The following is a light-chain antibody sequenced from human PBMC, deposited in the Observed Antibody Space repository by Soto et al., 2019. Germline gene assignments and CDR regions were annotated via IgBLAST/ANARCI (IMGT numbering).Light chain of an antibody. CDR3: QHYNNYPAT. J-gene: IGKJ3*01. CDR1: QSISNW. V-gene: IGKV1-5*03. CDR2: KAS. Sequence: DIQMTQSPSTLSAPVGDTVIITCRASQSISNWLAWYQQKPGKAPKFLIYKASILESGVPSRFSGSGSGTEFTLTISSLQPEDFATYYCQHYNNYPATFGPGTNVDMK.